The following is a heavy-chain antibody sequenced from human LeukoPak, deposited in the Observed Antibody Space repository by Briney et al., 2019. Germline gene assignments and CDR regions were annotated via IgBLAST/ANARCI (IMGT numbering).Heavy chain of an antibody. CDR2: IIPIFGTA. J-gene: IGHJ6*03. V-gene: IGHV1-69*01. CDR3: ARVGVVPAAIFGKGNYYYYMDV. Sequence: GASVKVSCKASGGTFSSYAISWVRQAPGQGLEWMGGIIPIFGTANYAQKFQGRVTITADESTSTAYMELSSLRSEDTAVYYCARVGVVPAAIFGKGNYYYYMDVWGKGTTVTISS. D-gene: IGHD2-2*01. CDR1: GGTFSSYA.